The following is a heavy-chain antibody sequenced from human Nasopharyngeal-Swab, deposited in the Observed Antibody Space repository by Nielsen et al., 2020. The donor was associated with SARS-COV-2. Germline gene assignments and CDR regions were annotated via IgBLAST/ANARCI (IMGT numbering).Heavy chain of an antibody. J-gene: IGHJ4*02. V-gene: IGHV4-39*01. Sequence: WIRQPPGKGLEWIGSIYYSGSTYYNPSLKSRVTISVDTSKNQFSLKLSSVTAADTAVYYCARRSWFRDIFDWGQGTLGTVSS. CDR2: IYYSGST. D-gene: IGHD3-10*01. CDR3: ARRSWFRDIFD.